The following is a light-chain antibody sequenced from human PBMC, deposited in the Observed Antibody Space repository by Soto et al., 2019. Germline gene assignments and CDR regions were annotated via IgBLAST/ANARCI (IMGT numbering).Light chain of an antibody. J-gene: IGLJ1*01. CDR2: EVS. CDR3: NSYKSSSTLYV. V-gene: IGLV2-14*01. CDR1: SSDVGTYNY. Sequence: QSALTQPASVSGSPGQSITISCTGTSSDVGTYNYVSWYQQHPGKAPKLMLYEVSNRPSGVSNRFFGSKSGNTASLTISGVQTEDEADYFCNSYKSSSTLYVFGTGTKLTVL.